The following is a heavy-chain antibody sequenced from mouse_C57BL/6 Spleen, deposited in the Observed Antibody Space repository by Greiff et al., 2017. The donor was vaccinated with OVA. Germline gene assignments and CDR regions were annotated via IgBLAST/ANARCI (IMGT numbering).Heavy chain of an antibody. CDR3: AYYSNYGGCAY. CDR2: INPYNGGT. CDR1: GYTFTDYY. D-gene: IGHD2-5*01. Sequence: VQLQQSGPVLVKPGASVKMSCKASGYTFTDYYMNWVKQSHGKSLEWIGVINPYNGGTSYNQKFKGKATLTVDKSSSTAYMELNSLTSEDSAVYYCAYYSNYGGCAYWGQGTLVTVSA. V-gene: IGHV1-19*01. J-gene: IGHJ3*01.